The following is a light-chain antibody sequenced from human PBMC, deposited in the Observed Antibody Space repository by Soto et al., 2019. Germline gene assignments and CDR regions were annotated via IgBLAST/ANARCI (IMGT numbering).Light chain of an antibody. CDR3: QQRSNWPLT. CDR1: QTVSNK. J-gene: IGKJ4*01. CDR2: DTS. V-gene: IGKV3-11*01. Sequence: IVFTDSPATLSSSPGERATLSCRASQTVSNKLAWYQHKPGQAPRLLIYDTSNRATGIPARFSGSGSGTDFTLTISSLEPEDFAVYYCQQRSNWPLTFCGGTKVDI.